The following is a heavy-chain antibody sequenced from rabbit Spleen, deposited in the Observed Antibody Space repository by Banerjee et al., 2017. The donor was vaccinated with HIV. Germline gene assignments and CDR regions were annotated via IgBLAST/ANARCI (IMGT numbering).Heavy chain of an antibody. CDR1: GFDFSSSDY. V-gene: IGHV1S40*01. Sequence: QSLEESGGDLVKPGASLTLTCKASGFDFSSSDYMCWVRQAPGKGLEWISCIVGSSSGFTYSATWAKGRFTCSKTSSTTVTLQMTSLTAADTATYFCARDLATVVGWNFTLWGQGTLVTVS. J-gene: IGHJ4*01. CDR2: IVGSSSGFT. D-gene: IGHD3-1*01. CDR3: ARDLATVVGWNFTL.